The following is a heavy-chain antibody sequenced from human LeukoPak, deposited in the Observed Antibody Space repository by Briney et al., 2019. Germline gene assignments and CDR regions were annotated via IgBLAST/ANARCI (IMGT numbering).Heavy chain of an antibody. D-gene: IGHD5-24*01. Sequence: GGSLQISCKGSGYNFTSYWIGWVRQMPGKGLEWMGIIYPGDSDTRYSPSFQGQVTISADKSISTAYLQWSSLKASDTAMYYCARRGSRDGYNYDWYFDLWGRGTLVTVSS. CDR2: IYPGDSDT. J-gene: IGHJ2*01. CDR3: ARRGSRDGYNYDWYFDL. CDR1: GYNFTSYW. V-gene: IGHV5-51*01.